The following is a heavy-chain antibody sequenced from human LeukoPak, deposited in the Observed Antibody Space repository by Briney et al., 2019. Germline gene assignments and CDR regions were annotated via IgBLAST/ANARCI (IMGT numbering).Heavy chain of an antibody. D-gene: IGHD3-10*01. V-gene: IGHV1-8*02. CDR3: AKERARGFVELSAFGY. J-gene: IGHJ4*02. CDR2: MNPNSGNT. CDR1: GYTFTSYG. Sequence: GASVKVSCKASGYTFTSYGINWVRRATGQGLEWMGWMNPNSGNTGYAQKFQGRVTMTTDTSTSTAYMELRSLRYDDTAVYYCAKERARGFVELSAFGYWGQGTLVTVSS.